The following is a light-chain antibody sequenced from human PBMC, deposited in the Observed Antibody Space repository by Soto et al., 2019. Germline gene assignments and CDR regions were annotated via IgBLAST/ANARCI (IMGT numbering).Light chain of an antibody. Sequence: EIVLTQSPGTLSLSPGERATLSCRASQSVSSSYLAWYQQKPGQAPRLLIHGASSRATGIPDRFSGSGSGTDFTLTISRLEPEDFAVYHCQQYGPSPALTFGGGTKVEIK. V-gene: IGKV3-20*01. CDR1: QSVSSSY. J-gene: IGKJ4*01. CDR3: QQYGPSPALT. CDR2: GAS.